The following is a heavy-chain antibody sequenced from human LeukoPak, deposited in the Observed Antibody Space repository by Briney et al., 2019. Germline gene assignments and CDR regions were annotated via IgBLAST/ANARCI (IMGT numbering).Heavy chain of an antibody. CDR3: VKDQATN. Sequence: GGSLRLSCAASGFTFSDYGMHWVRQAQGRGLEWVAFIRYDGNDEYYADSVKGRFTVSRDNSKKTLYLQMDSLKPEDTAVYYCVKDQATNWGQGTLVTVSS. V-gene: IGHV3-30*02. J-gene: IGHJ4*02. CDR1: GFTFSDYG. CDR2: IRYDGNDE.